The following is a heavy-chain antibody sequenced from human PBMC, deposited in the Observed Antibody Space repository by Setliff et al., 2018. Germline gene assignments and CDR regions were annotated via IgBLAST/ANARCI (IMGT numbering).Heavy chain of an antibody. V-gene: IGHV1-2*02. Sequence: ASVKVSCKASGYTFTAYYMHWVRQAPGQGLEWMGWINPGSGATNLAQRFQGRVTMTRDTSISTAYMELSSLRSDDTAVYYCARGRIGSTWTGDLQGATSYYYFYNYINVWGKGTKVTVSS. CDR3: ARGRIGSTWTGDLQGATSYYYFYNYINV. CDR1: GYTFTAYY. CDR2: INPGSGAT. D-gene: IGHD1-26*01. J-gene: IGHJ6*03.